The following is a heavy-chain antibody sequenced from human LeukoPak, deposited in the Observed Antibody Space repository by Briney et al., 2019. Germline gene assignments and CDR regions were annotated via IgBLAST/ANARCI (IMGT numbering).Heavy chain of an antibody. V-gene: IGHV2-5*02. CDR3: TRYTYYYDSSAYAFDI. D-gene: IGHD3-22*01. J-gene: IGHJ3*02. Sequence: SGPTLVKPTQTLTLTCTFSGFSLSTSGVGVGWIRQPPGKALEWLALIYWDDDKRYIPSLKTRLTISKDTSKNQVVLTMTNMDPVDTATYYCTRYTYYYDSSAYAFDIWGQGTMVTVSS. CDR2: IYWDDDK. CDR1: GFSLSTSGVG.